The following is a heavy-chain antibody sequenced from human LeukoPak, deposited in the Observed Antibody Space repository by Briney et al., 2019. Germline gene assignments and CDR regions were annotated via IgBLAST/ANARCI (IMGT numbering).Heavy chain of an antibody. CDR3: ARGIWFGELYSY. CDR2: INPNSGGT. V-gene: IGHV1-2*02. Sequence: GASVKVSFKASGYTFTGYYMHWVRQAPGQGLELMGWINPNSGGTNYAQKFQGRVTMTRDTSISTAYMELSRLRSDDTAVYYCARGIWFGELYSYWGQGTLVTVSS. CDR1: GYTFTGYY. J-gene: IGHJ4*02. D-gene: IGHD3-10*01.